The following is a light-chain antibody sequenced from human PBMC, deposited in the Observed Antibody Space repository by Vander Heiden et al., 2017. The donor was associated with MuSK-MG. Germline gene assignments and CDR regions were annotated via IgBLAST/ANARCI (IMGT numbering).Light chain of an antibody. CDR3: QQNKSYSPET. V-gene: IGKV1-5*01. CDR2: DAS. Sequence: DIQLTQSPSTLSASVGDRVTITCRASQSISSWLAWYQQKPGKAPKLLIYDASSLESGVPSRFSGSGYGTEFTLTISSRQPDDFASYYCQQNKSYSPETFGQGTKVEIK. CDR1: QSISSW. J-gene: IGKJ1*01.